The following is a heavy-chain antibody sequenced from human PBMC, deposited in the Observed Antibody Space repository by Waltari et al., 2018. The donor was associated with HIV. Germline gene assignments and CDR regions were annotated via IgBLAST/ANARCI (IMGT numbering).Heavy chain of an antibody. CDR2: LSRRDLET. CDR1: DFNVTTYD. V-gene: IGHV3-23*01. J-gene: IGHJ4*02. D-gene: IGHD3-3*01. CDR3: VRVAATASAPFDL. Sequence: EVQLSESGGGLVQPGESLRLSCVGSDFNVTTYDMAWVRQTPGRVMHWISSLSRRDLETDYADSVKGRFSVSRDESENTLHLHMDRLTVDDTALYYCVRVAATASAPFDLWGQGTLVTVSS.